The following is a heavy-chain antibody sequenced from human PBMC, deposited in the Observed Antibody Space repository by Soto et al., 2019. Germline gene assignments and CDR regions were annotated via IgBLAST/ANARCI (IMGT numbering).Heavy chain of an antibody. CDR3: ARDFNSIFDDFADMRWTFDP. D-gene: IGHD3-3*02. J-gene: IGHJ5*02. Sequence: SETLSLTCSVPGGSINNYYWSWVRKSAGKGLEWIGRVFTTGTTHYNPSLKGRVTISVDTSKNQFSLSLRSVTAADTAIYYCARDFNSIFDDFADMRWTFDPWGQGTLVTVSS. CDR2: VFTTGTT. CDR1: GGSINNYY. V-gene: IGHV4-4*07.